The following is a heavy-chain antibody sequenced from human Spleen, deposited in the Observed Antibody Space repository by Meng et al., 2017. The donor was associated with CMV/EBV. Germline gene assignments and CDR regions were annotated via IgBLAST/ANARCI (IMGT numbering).Heavy chain of an antibody. CDR2: IYYSGST. CDR3: ARSMDVAARPRWFDP. J-gene: IGHJ5*02. Sequence: SETLSLTCTVSNGSISDHYWSWIRQPPGKGLEWIGYIYYSGSTNYNPSLESRVTISVDTSKKQFSLNLISVTAADTAVYYCARSMDVAARPRWFDPWGQGALVTVSS. D-gene: IGHD6-6*01. CDR1: NGSISDHY. V-gene: IGHV4-59*11.